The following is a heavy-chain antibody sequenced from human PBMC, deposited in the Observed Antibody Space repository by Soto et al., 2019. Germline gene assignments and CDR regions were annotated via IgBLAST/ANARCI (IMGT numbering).Heavy chain of an antibody. CDR2: ISGYTGDT. V-gene: IGHV1-18*01. J-gene: IGHJ4*02. CDR1: GYTFTHYG. Sequence: VQLVQSGAEVKKHEASVPVSCRASGYTFTHYGISWVRQTTGHGLEWMGWISGYTGDTNYAQRFQGRVSVTTVTSTNTAYMELSRLIPDDTAMYYCASVVEYSGSPAEDYFDFWGQGTLVTVSS. D-gene: IGHD6-6*01. CDR3: ASVVEYSGSPAEDYFDF.